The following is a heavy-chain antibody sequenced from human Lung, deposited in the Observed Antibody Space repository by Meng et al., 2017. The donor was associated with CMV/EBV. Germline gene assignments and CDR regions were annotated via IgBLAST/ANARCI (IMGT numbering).Heavy chain of an antibody. J-gene: IGHJ6*02. D-gene: IGHD2-15*01. CDR2: ISGIGGNS. Sequence: GGSLRLXCTASGFTFDNYAMSWVRQAPGKGLEWVSDISGIGGNSYYAESVKGRFTVSGDNSKNTLYLHMNGLRADDTAVYYCAKAVVPVYYYYGMDVWGRGTTVTVSS. CDR3: AKAVVPVYYYYGMDV. CDR1: GFTFDNYA. V-gene: IGHV3-23*01.